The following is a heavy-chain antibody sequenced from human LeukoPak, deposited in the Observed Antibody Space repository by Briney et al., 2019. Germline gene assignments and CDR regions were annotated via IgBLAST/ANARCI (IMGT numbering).Heavy chain of an antibody. D-gene: IGHD6-13*01. Sequence: GGSLRLSCAASGFTFSSDAMSWVRQAPGKGLEWVSAISGSGGSTYYADSVKGRFTISRDNSKNTLYLQMNSLRAEDTDVYYCAKSLSSSPYYFDYWGQGTLVTVSS. J-gene: IGHJ4*02. V-gene: IGHV3-23*01. CDR1: GFTFSSDA. CDR3: AKSLSSSPYYFDY. CDR2: ISGSGGST.